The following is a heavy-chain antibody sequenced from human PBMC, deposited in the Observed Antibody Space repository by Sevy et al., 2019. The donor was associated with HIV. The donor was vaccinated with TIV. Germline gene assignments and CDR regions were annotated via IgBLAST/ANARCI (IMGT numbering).Heavy chain of an antibody. J-gene: IGHJ6*03. CDR3: ARGRFDGSYSSHYYYYYMDV. D-gene: IGHD1-26*01. CDR1: GGSFSGYY. V-gene: IGHV4-34*01. Sequence: SETLSLTCAVYGGSFSGYYWSWIRQPPGKGLEWIGEINHSGSTNYNPSLKSRVTISVDTSKNQFSLKLSSVTAADTAVYYCARGRFDGSYSSHYYYYYMDVWGKGTTVTVSS. CDR2: INHSGST.